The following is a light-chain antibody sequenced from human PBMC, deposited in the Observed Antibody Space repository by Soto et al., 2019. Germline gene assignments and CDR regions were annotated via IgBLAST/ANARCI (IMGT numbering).Light chain of an antibody. CDR1: QSVSSSC. V-gene: IGKV3-20*01. CDR3: QQYGSSPRT. J-gene: IGKJ2*01. CDR2: DAS. Sequence: EIVLTQSPGTLSLSPGERATLSCRASQSVSSSCLAWYQQKPGQAPRLLIYDASSRATGIPDRFSGNGSGTDFTLTISRLEPEDFAVYYCQQYGSSPRTFGQGTKLEIK.